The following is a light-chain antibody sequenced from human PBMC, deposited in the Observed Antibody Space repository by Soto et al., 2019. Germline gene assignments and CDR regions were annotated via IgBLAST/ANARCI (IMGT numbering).Light chain of an antibody. CDR3: QKYNSGSWT. V-gene: IGKV1-27*01. Sequence: DIQMTQSPSSLSASVGDRVTITCRASQGISSCLAWHQQKPGKVPKLLIYAASTMQAGVPSRFSGSGSGTDVTLTITSLQPEDVAAYYCQKYNSGSWTFGQGTKVEIK. J-gene: IGKJ1*01. CDR2: AAS. CDR1: QGISSC.